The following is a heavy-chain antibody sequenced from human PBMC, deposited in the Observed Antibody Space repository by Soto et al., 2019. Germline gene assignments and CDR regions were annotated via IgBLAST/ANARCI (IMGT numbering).Heavy chain of an antibody. J-gene: IGHJ6*02. Sequence: SETLSLTCTVSGGSFRGYYWGWVRQPPGEGLEWIGEINHSGSTNYNPSLKSRVTISVDTSKNQFSLKLSSVTAADTAVYYCARGYCSGGSCSPSGMDVWGQGTTVTAP. CDR2: INHSGST. CDR3: ARGYCSGGSCSPSGMDV. V-gene: IGHV4-34*01. CDR1: GGSFRGYY. D-gene: IGHD2-15*01.